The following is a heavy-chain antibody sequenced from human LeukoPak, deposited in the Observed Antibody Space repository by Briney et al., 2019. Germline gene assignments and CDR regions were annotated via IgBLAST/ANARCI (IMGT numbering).Heavy chain of an antibody. CDR1: GFNFRRNG. CDR2: IRFDGTKK. D-gene: IGHD3-22*01. V-gene: IGHV3-30*02. Sequence: GGSLRLSCAASGFNFRRNGMHWVRQAPGKGLQWLSFIRFDGTKKFYTQSVRGRFTISRDTSINVLYLQMNNLTAEDTAVYYCARDFDDPTGHYYYLPDYWGPGTLVTVSS. CDR3: ARDFDDPTGHYYYLPDY. J-gene: IGHJ4*02.